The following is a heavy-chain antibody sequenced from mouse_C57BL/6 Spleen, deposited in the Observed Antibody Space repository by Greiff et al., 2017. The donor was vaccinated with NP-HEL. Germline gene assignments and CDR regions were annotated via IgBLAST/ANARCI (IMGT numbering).Heavy chain of an antibody. D-gene: IGHD2-4*01. V-gene: IGHV6-3*01. CDR2: IRLKSDNYAT. CDR3: TEIDYGGFDV. CDR1: GFTFSNYW. Sequence: EVKVVESGGGLVQPGGSMKLSCVASGFTFSNYWMNWVRQSPEKGLEWVAQIRLKSDNYATHYAVSVKGRFTISRDDSKSSVYLKMNNLRAEDTGIYYCTEIDYGGFDVWGTGTTVTVSS. J-gene: IGHJ1*03.